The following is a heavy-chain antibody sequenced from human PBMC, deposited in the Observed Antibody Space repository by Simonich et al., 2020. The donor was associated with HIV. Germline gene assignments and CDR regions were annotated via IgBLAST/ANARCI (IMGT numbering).Heavy chain of an antibody. CDR2: INHSGRT. D-gene: IGHD4-17*01. CDR1: GGSFSGYY. J-gene: IGHJ4*02. V-gene: IGHV4-34*01. Sequence: QVQLQQWGAGLLKPSETLSLTCAVYGGSFSGYYWSWFRQPPGKGLEWIGEINHSGRTNYNPSLKSRVNISVDTSKNQFSLKLSSVTAADTAVYYCARRHPTTVTTPYFDYWGQGTLVTVSS. CDR3: ARRHPTTVTTPYFDY.